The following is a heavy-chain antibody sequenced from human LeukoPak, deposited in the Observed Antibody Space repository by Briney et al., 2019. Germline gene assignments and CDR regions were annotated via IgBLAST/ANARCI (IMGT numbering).Heavy chain of an antibody. CDR2: IYYSGST. V-gene: IGHV4-39*07. CDR1: GGSISSSSYY. J-gene: IGHJ3*02. CDR3: ARGFEAAAGTGYAFDI. D-gene: IGHD6-13*01. Sequence: SETLSLTCTVSGGSISSSSYYWGWIRQPPGKGLEWIGSIYYSGSTYYNPSLKSRVTISVDTSKNQFSLKLRSVTAADTALYYCARGFEAAAGTGYAFDIWGQGTMVTVSS.